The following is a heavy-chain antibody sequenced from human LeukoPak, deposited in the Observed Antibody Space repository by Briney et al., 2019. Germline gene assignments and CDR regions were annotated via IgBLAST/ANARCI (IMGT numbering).Heavy chain of an antibody. CDR3: ADLGYCSSTSCYTAGY. CDR1: GGTFSSYA. J-gene: IGHJ4*02. V-gene: IGHV1-69*13. CDR2: ITPIFGTA. D-gene: IGHD2-2*02. Sequence: ASVKVSCKASGGTFSSYAISWVRQAPGQGLEWMGGITPIFGTANYAQKFQGRVTITADESTSTAYMELSSLRSEDTAVYYCADLGYCSSTSCYTAGYWGQGTLVTVSS.